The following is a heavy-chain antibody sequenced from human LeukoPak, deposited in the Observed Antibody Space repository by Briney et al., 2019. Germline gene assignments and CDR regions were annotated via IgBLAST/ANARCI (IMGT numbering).Heavy chain of an antibody. D-gene: IGHD4-23*01. CDR2: MNPNSGKK. CDR3: AREGDYYGGYMDV. CDR1: GYTFTSHD. V-gene: IGHV1-8*01. Sequence: ASVKVSCKASGYTFTSHDINWVRQATGQGLEWMGWMNPNSGKKGYTQKFQGRVTMTRNTSISTAYMELSSLRSEDTAVYYCAREGDYYGGYMDVWGKGTTVTVSS. J-gene: IGHJ6*03.